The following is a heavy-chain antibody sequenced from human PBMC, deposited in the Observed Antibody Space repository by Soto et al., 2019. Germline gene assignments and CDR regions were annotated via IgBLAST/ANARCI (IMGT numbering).Heavy chain of an antibody. CDR3: ARSRDTWPYYFDF. D-gene: IGHD2-2*01. Sequence: SETLSLTCTVSGGSFNSGDHYWNWVRQPPGKGLEWIGRLYYSGSIKYNPSLESRATISLDTSKNQFSLRLSSVIAADTAVYYCARSRDTWPYYFDFWGQGTLVTVSS. CDR2: LYYSGSI. V-gene: IGHV4-61*08. CDR1: GGSFNSGDHY. J-gene: IGHJ4*02.